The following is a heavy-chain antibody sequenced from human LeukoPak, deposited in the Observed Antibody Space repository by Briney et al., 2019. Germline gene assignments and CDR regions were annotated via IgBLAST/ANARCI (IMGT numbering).Heavy chain of an antibody. CDR3: ARGLGSGSYYGA. V-gene: IGHV1-46*01. Sequence: ASVKVSCKASGGTFSSYAISWVRQAPGQGLEWVGIINPSGGSPNYAQKFQGRLTMTRDTSTSTVYMELSSLISDDTAVYYCARGLGSGSYYGAWGQGTLVTVSS. CDR2: INPSGGSP. J-gene: IGHJ5*02. CDR1: GGTFSSYA. D-gene: IGHD3-10*01.